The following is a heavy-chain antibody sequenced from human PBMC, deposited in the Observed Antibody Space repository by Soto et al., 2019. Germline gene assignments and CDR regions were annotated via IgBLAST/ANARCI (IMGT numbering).Heavy chain of an antibody. V-gene: IGHV3-30-3*01. D-gene: IGHD4-4*01. CDR2: ISYDGSNK. Sequence: GGSLRLSCAASGFTFSSYAMHWVRQAPGKGLEWVAVISYDGSNKYYADSVKGRFTISRDNSKNTLYLQMNSLRAEDTAVYYCARERNHRLDYYYYGMDVWGQGTTVTVSS. CDR1: GFTFSSYA. J-gene: IGHJ6*02. CDR3: ARERNHRLDYYYYGMDV.